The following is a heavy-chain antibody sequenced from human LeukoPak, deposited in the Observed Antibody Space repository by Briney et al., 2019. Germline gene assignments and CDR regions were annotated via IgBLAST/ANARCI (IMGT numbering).Heavy chain of an antibody. J-gene: IGHJ4*02. Sequence: PGGSLRLSCAASGFTFSNAWMSWVRQAPGKGLEWVGRIKSKTDGGTTDYAAPVKGRFTISRDDPKNTLYLQMNSLKTEDTAVYYCTTAGFDSGGYWLNWGQGTLVTVSS. CDR2: IKSKTDGGTT. CDR3: TTAGFDSGGYWLN. CDR1: GFTFSNAW. V-gene: IGHV3-15*01. D-gene: IGHD3-22*01.